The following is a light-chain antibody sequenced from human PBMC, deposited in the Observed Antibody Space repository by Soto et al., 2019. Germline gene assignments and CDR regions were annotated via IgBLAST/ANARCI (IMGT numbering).Light chain of an antibody. CDR1: QGISRT. J-gene: IGKJ2*01. V-gene: IGKV3-11*01. Sequence: EIVMTQSPATLSVSPGETATLSCRASQGISRTLAWYQLKSGQAPRLLMYDTFNRATGIPARFNGSGSGTDFTLTISSLEPQDFAVSYCQQRSNWPPGYTFGQGTKLEIK. CDR2: DTF. CDR3: QQRSNWPPGYT.